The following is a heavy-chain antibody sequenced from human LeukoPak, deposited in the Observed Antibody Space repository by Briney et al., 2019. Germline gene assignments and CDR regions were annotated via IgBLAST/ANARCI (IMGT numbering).Heavy chain of an antibody. CDR1: GVSISSYY. CDR3: ARGSYRYGLDY. Sequence: SGTLSLTCTVSGVSISSYYRSWVRQTPGKGLEWVGYIYYSGSTNYNPSLKSRVTISVDTSKNQFYLELSSVTTADTVVYYCARGSYRYGLDYWGQGTLVTVS. V-gene: IGHV4-59*01. CDR2: IYYSGST. D-gene: IGHD3-16*02. J-gene: IGHJ4*02.